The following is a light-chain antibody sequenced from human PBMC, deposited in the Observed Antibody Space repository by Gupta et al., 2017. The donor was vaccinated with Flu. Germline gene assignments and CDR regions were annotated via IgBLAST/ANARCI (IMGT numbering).Light chain of an antibody. Sequence: ITISCTGTSSDVGGYNYVSWYQQHPGKAPKLMIYEVSNRPSGVSNRFSGSKSGNTASLTISGLQAEDEADYYCSSYTSSSTWVFGGGTKLTVL. CDR2: EVS. V-gene: IGLV2-14*01. J-gene: IGLJ3*02. CDR1: SSDVGGYNY. CDR3: SSYTSSSTWV.